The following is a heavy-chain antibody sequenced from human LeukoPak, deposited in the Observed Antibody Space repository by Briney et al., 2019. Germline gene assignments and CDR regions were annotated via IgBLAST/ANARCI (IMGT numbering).Heavy chain of an antibody. V-gene: IGHV4-59*01. CDR1: GGSISSYY. D-gene: IGHD6-13*01. J-gene: IGHJ4*02. CDR2: IYYSGST. CDR3: ARAPTQQQLVFFDY. Sequence: SETLSLTCTVSGGSISSYYWSWIRQPPGKGLEWIGYIYYSGSTNDNPSLKSRVTISVDTSKNQFSLKLSSGTAADTAVYYCARAPTQQQLVFFDYWGQGTLVTVSS.